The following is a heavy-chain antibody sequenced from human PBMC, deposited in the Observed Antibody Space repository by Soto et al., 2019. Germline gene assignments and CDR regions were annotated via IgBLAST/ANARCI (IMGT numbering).Heavy chain of an antibody. Sequence: ASVKVSCKASGYTFTSYGISWVRQAPGQGLEWMGWISAYNGNTNYAQKLQGRVTMTTDTSTSTAYMELRSLRSDDTAVYYCARDRDNIAARPGDAFDIWGQGTMVTVSS. J-gene: IGHJ3*02. CDR3: ARDRDNIAARPGDAFDI. CDR1: GYTFTSYG. V-gene: IGHV1-18*01. CDR2: ISAYNGNT. D-gene: IGHD6-6*01.